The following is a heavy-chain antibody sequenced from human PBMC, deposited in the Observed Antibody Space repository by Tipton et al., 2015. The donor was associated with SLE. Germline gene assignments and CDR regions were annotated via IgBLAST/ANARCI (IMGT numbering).Heavy chain of an antibody. V-gene: IGHV3-30*04. Sequence: RSLRLSCAASGFTFSSYAIHWVRQAPGKGLEWVAVISYDGNNDFYADSVQGRFTISRDNSNHTVYLQMNSLRSEDTAIYYCAREGGRSRFDPWGQGTLLTVSS. J-gene: IGHJ5*02. CDR1: GFTFSSYA. CDR2: ISYDGNND. CDR3: AREGGRSRFDP. D-gene: IGHD3-16*01.